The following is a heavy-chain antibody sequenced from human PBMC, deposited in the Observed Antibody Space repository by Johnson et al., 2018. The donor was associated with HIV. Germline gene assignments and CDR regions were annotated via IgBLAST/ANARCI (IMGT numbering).Heavy chain of an antibody. V-gene: IGHV3-30-3*01. CDR3: ARGDYVYMDYSAFDI. CDR2: TSYDGSNK. CDR1: GFTFRSYA. J-gene: IGHJ3*02. D-gene: IGHD5/OR15-5a*01. Sequence: QVQLVESGGGLVQPGRSLRLSCAASGFTFRSYAIHWVRQAPGKGLEWVALTSYDGSNKYYADSVKGRFTISRDNSKNTLYLQMNSLRAEDTAVYYCARGDYVYMDYSAFDIWGQGTMVTVSS.